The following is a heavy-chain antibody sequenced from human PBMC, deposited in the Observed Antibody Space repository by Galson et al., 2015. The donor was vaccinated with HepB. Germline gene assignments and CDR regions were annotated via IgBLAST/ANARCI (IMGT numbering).Heavy chain of an antibody. J-gene: IGHJ4*02. Sequence: SVKVSCKASGGTFSSYAISWVRQAPGQGLGWMGGIIPIFGTANYAQKFQGRVTITADKSTSTAYMELSSLRSEDTAVYYCARTGYSSGWSFDYWGQGTLVTVSS. CDR2: IIPIFGTA. D-gene: IGHD6-19*01. CDR3: ARTGYSSGWSFDY. V-gene: IGHV1-69*06. CDR1: GGTFSSYA.